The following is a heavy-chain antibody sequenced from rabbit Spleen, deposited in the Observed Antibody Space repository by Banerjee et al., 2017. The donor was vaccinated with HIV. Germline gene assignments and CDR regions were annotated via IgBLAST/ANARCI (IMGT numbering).Heavy chain of an antibody. CDR2: INVATGKP. D-gene: IGHD1-1*01. Sequence: QEQLVESGGGLVKPEGSLKLTCTASGFSFGNRAVMCWVRQAPGKGLEWIACINVATGKPVYASWAKGRFTFSKTSSTTVTLQMTSLTAADTATYFCARDLDSVIGWNFSLWGPGTLVTVS. CDR3: ARDLDSVIGWNFSL. J-gene: IGHJ4*01. CDR1: GFSFGNRAV. V-gene: IGHV1S45*01.